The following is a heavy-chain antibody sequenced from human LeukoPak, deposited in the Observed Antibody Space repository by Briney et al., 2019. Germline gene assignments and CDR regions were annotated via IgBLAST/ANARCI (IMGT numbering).Heavy chain of an antibody. CDR2: ISNYGNNI. J-gene: IGHJ4*02. V-gene: IGHV3-30*18. Sequence: PGRSLRLSCAASGFTSSSHAMHWVRQAPGKGLEWVAVISNYGNNIEYVDSVKGRFTISRDNSKNTLFLQMNSLRADDTAVYYCAKMGAPIDYWGQGTLVTVSS. CDR3: AKMGAPIDY. CDR1: GFTSSSHA. D-gene: IGHD1-26*01.